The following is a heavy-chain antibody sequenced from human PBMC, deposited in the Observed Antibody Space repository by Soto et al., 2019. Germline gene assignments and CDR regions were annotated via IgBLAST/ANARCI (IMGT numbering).Heavy chain of an antibody. CDR1: GGSISSYY. CDR3: ARGPRGVLMVYATPSYFDY. J-gene: IGHJ4*02. CDR2: IYYSGST. Sequence: QVQLQESGPGLVKPSETLSLTCTVSGGSISSYYWSWIRQPPGKGLEWIGYIYYSGSTNYNPSLKSRVTISVDTSKNQFSLKLSSVTAADTAVYYCARGPRGVLMVYATPSYFDYWGQGTLVTVSS. D-gene: IGHD2-8*01. V-gene: IGHV4-59*01.